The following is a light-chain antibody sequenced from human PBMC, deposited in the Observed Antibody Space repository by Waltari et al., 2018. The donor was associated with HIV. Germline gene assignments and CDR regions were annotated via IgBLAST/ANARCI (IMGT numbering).Light chain of an antibody. V-gene: IGKV1-39*01. J-gene: IGKJ1*01. CDR2: AAS. CDR3: QQSYSTPPWT. CDR1: QTIDRY. Sequence: DIQMTQSPSSLSASVGDRVTITCRASQTIDRYLNWYQQKPGKAPKLLIFAASNLQSGVPSRFSGSGSGTEFTLTISSLQPEDFATYYCQQSYSTPPWTFGQGTKVEI.